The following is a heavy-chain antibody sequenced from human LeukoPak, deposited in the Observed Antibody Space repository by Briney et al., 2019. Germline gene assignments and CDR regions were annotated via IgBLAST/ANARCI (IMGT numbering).Heavy chain of an antibody. Sequence: GGSLRLSCAASRFTFSSYGMHWVRQAPGKGLEWVAVISYDGSNKYYADSVKGRFTISRDNSKNTLYLQMNSLRAEDTAVYYCAKERRVVAATRYFDYWGQGTLVTVSS. D-gene: IGHD2-15*01. CDR1: RFTFSSYG. V-gene: IGHV3-30*18. CDR2: ISYDGSNK. CDR3: AKERRVVAATRYFDY. J-gene: IGHJ4*02.